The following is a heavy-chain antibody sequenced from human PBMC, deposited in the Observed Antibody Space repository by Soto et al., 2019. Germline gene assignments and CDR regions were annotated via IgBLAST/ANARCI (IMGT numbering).Heavy chain of an antibody. V-gene: IGHV3-9*01. D-gene: IGHD3-22*01. Sequence: PGGSLRLSCVASGFNFDDSAMKWVRQVPGKGLEWVSGVTWNSCHVLYADSVKGRFTISRDNAKKSLYLELNSLRPEDTALYYCAKGRSSMIVVVMDYWGPGTPVTVSS. CDR2: VTWNSCHV. J-gene: IGHJ4*02. CDR1: GFNFDDSA. CDR3: AKGRSSMIVVVMDY.